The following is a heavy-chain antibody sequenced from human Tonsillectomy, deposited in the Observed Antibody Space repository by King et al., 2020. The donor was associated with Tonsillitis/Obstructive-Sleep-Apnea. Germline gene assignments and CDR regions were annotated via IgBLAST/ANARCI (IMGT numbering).Heavy chain of an antibody. D-gene: IGHD1-14*01. CDR3: ARTRLTSGLGYFDL. CDR2: IFSNDEK. V-gene: IGHV2-26*01. J-gene: IGHJ2*01. Sequence: TLKESGPVLVKPTETLTLTCTVSGFSLSNTKMGVSWIRQPPGKALECLAHIFSNDEKSYNTSLKSRLTIAKDTSRSPVVLTMTNMDPVDNATYYCARTRLTSGLGYFDLWRRGTLVTVSS. CDR1: GFSLSNTKMG.